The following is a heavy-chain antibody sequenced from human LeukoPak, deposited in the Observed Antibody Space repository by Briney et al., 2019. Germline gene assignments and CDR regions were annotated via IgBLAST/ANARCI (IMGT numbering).Heavy chain of an antibody. V-gene: IGHV3-43D*03. CDR3: ATVVDTGLGY. CDR1: GFTFDDYA. D-gene: IGHD5-18*01. J-gene: IGHJ4*02. CDR2: ISWDGGST. Sequence: GGSLRLSCAASGFTFDDYAMHWVRQAPGKGLEWVSLISWDGGSTYYADSVKGRFTISRDNAKNSLYLQMNSLRAEDTAVYYCATVVDTGLGYWGQGTLVTVSS.